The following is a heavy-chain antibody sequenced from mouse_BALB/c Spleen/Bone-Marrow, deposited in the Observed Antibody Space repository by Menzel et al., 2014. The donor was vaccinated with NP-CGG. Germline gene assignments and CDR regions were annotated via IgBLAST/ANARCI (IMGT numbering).Heavy chain of an antibody. CDR1: GYSITSGYY. D-gene: IGHD1-1*01. V-gene: IGHV3-6*02. Sequence: EVQLQESGPGLVKPSQSLSLTCSVTGYSITSGYYWNWIRQFPGNKLEWMGYISYDGSNNYNPSLKNRISITRDTSKNQFFLKLNSVTTEDSVTYYCARGNYYGSTSGYYFDYWGQGTPLTVSS. CDR3: ARGNYYGSTSGYYFDY. J-gene: IGHJ2*01. CDR2: ISYDGSN.